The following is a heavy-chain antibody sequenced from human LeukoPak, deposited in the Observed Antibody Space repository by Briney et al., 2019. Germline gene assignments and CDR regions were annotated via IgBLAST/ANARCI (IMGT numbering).Heavy chain of an antibody. V-gene: IGHV1-18*01. D-gene: IGHD4-17*01. J-gene: IGHJ4*02. CDR1: GYTFSSYG. Sequence: ASVKVSCKASGYTFSSYGVSWVRQAPGQGLEWMGWISAYNGNTNYAQKVQGRVTMTTDTSTSTAHMDLRSLRSDDTAVYYCARTIDYGDSEVLDYWGQGTLVTVSS. CDR2: ISAYNGNT. CDR3: ARTIDYGDSEVLDY.